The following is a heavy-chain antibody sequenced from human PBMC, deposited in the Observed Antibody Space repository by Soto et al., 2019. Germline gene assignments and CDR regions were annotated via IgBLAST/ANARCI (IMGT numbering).Heavy chain of an antibody. Sequence: ASVDVSCKXSGYTFTSYGISWVRQAPGQGLEWMGWISAYNGNTNYAQKLQGRVTMTTDTSTSTAYMELRSLRSDDTAVYYCARDTGTYYYDSSGQEAFDIWGQGTMVTVSS. J-gene: IGHJ3*02. CDR1: GYTFTSYG. V-gene: IGHV1-18*01. D-gene: IGHD3-22*01. CDR2: ISAYNGNT. CDR3: ARDTGTYYYDSSGQEAFDI.